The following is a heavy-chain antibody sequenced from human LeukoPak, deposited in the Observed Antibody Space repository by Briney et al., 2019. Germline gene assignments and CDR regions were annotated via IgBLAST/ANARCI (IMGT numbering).Heavy chain of an antibody. Sequence: PGGSLRLSCAASRFTVSSNYMSWVRQAPGKGLEWVSVIYSGGSTYYADSVKGRFTISRDNSKNTLYLQMNSLRAEDTAVYYCARRWFGELLYYWGQGTLVTVSS. CDR1: RFTVSSNY. CDR3: ARRWFGELLYY. J-gene: IGHJ4*02. V-gene: IGHV3-53*01. CDR2: IYSGGST. D-gene: IGHD3-10*01.